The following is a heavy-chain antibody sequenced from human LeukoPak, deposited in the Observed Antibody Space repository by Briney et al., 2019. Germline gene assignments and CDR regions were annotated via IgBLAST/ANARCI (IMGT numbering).Heavy chain of an antibody. J-gene: IGHJ4*02. CDR2: IIPIFGTA. CDR1: GGTFSSDG. CDR3: VRDPMTTNYFDY. D-gene: IGHD4-17*01. V-gene: IGHV1-69*05. Sequence: SVKVSCKAAGGTFSSDGMNWVRQAPGQRLEWMGRIIPIFGTANYAQKFQGRVTITTDESTSTAYMELSSLRSEDTAVYYCVRDPMTTNYFDYWGQGTLVTVSS.